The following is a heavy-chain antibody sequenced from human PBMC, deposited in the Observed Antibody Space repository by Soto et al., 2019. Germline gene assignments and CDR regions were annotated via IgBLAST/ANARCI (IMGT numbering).Heavy chain of an antibody. J-gene: IGHJ5*02. CDR1: GGSISSSSYY. CDR2: IYYSGST. D-gene: IGHD2-15*01. Sequence: SETLSLTCTVSGGSISSSSYYWGWIRQPPGKGLEWIGSIYYSGSTYYNPSLKSRVTISVDTSKNQFSPKLSSVTAADTAVYYCARRLEYCSGGSCYLFDPWGQGTLVTVSS. CDR3: ARRLEYCSGGSCYLFDP. V-gene: IGHV4-39*01.